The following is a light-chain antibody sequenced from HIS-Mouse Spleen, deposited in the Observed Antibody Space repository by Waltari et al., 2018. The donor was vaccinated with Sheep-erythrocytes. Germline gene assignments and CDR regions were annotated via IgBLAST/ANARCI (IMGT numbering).Light chain of an antibody. Sequence: QSALTQPRSVSGFPGQSVTIPCTGTSSDGGGYNYVSWYQQHPGKAPKLMIYDVSKRPSGVPDRFSGSKSGNTASLTISGLQAEDEADYYCCSYAGSYNHVFATGTKVTVL. J-gene: IGLJ1*01. CDR3: CSYAGSYNHV. CDR2: DVS. CDR1: SSDGGGYNY. V-gene: IGLV2-11*01.